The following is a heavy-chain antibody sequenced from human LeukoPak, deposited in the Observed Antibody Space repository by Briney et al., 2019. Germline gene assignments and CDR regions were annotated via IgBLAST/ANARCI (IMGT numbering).Heavy chain of an antibody. D-gene: IGHD1-1*01. CDR3: ARVPERRYYYMDV. Sequence: PSETLSLTCTVSGGSISSYYWSWIRQPPGKGLEWIGYIYYSGSTNYNPSLKSRVTISVDTSKNQFSLKLSSVTAADTAVYYCARVPERRYYYMDVWGKGTTVTVSS. J-gene: IGHJ6*03. CDR1: GGSISSYY. V-gene: IGHV4-59*01. CDR2: IYYSGST.